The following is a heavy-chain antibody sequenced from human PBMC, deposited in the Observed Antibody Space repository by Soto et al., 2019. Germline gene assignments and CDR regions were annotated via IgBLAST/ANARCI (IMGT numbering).Heavy chain of an antibody. Sequence: EVQILESGGGLVQPGGSLRVSCAASGFTFSRYALNWVRQAPGKGLEWVSSISSSGVSTYYAESVKGRFTVSRDNSRGTLYLQMNSLRGEDTAIYYCATRVGADGYFLDYWGQGMLVTISS. V-gene: IGHV3-23*01. CDR3: ATRVGADGYFLDY. CDR1: GFTFSRYA. CDR2: ISSSGVST. D-gene: IGHD2-2*03. J-gene: IGHJ4*02.